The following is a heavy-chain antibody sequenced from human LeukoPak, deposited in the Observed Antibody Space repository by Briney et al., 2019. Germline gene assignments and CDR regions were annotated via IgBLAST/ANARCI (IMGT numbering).Heavy chain of an antibody. D-gene: IGHD1-26*01. V-gene: IGHV3-13*01. CDR1: GFTVGSYA. CDR2: LGIAGDT. J-gene: IGHJ4*02. Sequence: GGSLRLSCAASGFTVGSYAMHWVRPPIGKGLEWVSALGIAGDTFYPGSVKGRFTISRENARNSLYLQMNSLRAEDTAMYYCARQMQSHGNFDSWGQGTLVTVSS. CDR3: ARQMQSHGNFDS.